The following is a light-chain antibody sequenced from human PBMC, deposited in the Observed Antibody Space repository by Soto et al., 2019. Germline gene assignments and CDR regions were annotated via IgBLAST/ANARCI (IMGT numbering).Light chain of an antibody. CDR3: GAWDTSLRAVV. CDR1: SSNIGKNY. J-gene: IGLJ2*01. Sequence: QSVLTQPPSVSAAPGQKVIISCYGNSSNIGKNYVFWYQQFPGTAPKLLIYDNYKRPSGIPDRFSVSKSGASATLAITGLHTGDEADYYCGAWDTSLRAVVFGGGTKVTVL. V-gene: IGLV1-51*01. CDR2: DNY.